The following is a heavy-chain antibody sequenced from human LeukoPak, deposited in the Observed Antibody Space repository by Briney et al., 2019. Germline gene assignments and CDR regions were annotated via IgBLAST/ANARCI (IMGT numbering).Heavy chain of an antibody. Sequence: SETLSLTCAVYGPFETYYWTLVRQPPGKGLEWIGEVTYRGNTNYNPSLESRLRISVDRTKQRFYLTLTSVTAADTAVYYCAGYGGDWYPESWGQGTLVTISS. D-gene: IGHD6-19*01. CDR3: AGYGGDWYPES. J-gene: IGHJ4*02. CDR2: VTYRGNT. CDR1: GPFETYY. V-gene: IGHV4-34*01.